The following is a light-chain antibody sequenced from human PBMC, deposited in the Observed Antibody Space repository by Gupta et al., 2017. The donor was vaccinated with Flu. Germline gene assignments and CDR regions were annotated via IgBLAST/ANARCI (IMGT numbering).Light chain of an antibody. J-gene: IGKJ4*01. CDR2: LTS. CDR1: RSVFHNSNNKNH. V-gene: IGKV4-1*01. Sequence: DIVMTQSPDSLAVSLGGRATINCKSSRSVFHNSNNKNHLAWYQKKPGQAPKLLIYLTSTRASGVPDRFSGSGSGTDFSLTISSLQAEDVATYYCQQEDNFPLTFGGGTKVEIK. CDR3: QQEDNFPLT.